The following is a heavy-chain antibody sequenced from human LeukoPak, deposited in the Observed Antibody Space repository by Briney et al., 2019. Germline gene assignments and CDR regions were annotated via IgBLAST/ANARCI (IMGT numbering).Heavy chain of an antibody. Sequence: SETLSLTCTVSGGSISSGSYYWSWVRRPAGKGLEWIGHIYTSGSTNYNPSLKSRVTISVDTSKNQFSLKLSSVTAADTAAYYCARNPAAGTRDWFDPWGQGTLVTVSS. J-gene: IGHJ5*02. D-gene: IGHD6-13*01. CDR2: IYTSGST. CDR1: GGSISSGSYY. V-gene: IGHV4-61*09. CDR3: ARNPAAGTRDWFDP.